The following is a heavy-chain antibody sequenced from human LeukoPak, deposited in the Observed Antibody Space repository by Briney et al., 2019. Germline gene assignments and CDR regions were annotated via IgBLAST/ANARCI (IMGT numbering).Heavy chain of an antibody. Sequence: GGSLRLSCEASGFSFSAAWMTWVRQAPGKGLEWVATIKNDGSDKYYVDSVKGRFTLSRDNAKNSVYLQMNSLRVEDTAVYYCVDLGYSDGGQGTLVTVSS. D-gene: IGHD5-12*01. CDR3: VDLGYSD. CDR2: IKNDGSDK. J-gene: IGHJ4*02. CDR1: GFSFSAAW. V-gene: IGHV3-7*01.